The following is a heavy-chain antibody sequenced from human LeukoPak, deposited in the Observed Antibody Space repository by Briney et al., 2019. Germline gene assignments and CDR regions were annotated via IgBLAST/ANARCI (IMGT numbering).Heavy chain of an antibody. V-gene: IGHV4-4*07. CDR2: IYTSGST. J-gene: IGHJ6*03. Sequence: ASETLSLTCTVSGGSISSYNRSWIRQPAGKGLEWIGRIYTSGSTNYNPSPKSRVTMSVDTSKNQFSLKLSSLTAADTAVYYCARGTSSGVAPYYYYYYMDVWGKGTTVTVSS. CDR1: GGSISSYN. CDR3: ARGTSSGVAPYYYYYYMDV. D-gene: IGHD3-10*01.